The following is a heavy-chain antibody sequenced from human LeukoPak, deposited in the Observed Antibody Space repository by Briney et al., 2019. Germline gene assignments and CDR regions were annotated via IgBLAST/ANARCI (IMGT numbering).Heavy chain of an antibody. Sequence: PGGSLRLSCAASGFTCSSYARSWVRQAPGKGLEWVSGISGSGGSIYYADSVKVRFTISRDNSKNTLYLQMNSLRAEDTAVYSCATKEARNYGDYGGWFDPWGQGTLVTVSS. CDR2: ISGSGGSI. J-gene: IGHJ5*02. V-gene: IGHV3-23*01. CDR1: GFTCSSYA. D-gene: IGHD4-17*01. CDR3: ATKEARNYGDYGGWFDP.